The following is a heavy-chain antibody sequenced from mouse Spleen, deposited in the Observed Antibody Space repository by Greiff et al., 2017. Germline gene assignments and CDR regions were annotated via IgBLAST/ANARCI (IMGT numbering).Heavy chain of an antibody. CDR2: INPNNGGT. Sequence: VKLQESGPELVKPGASVKMSCKASGYTFTDYNMHWVKQSHGKSLEWIGYINPNNGGTSYNQKFKGKATLTVNKSSSTAYMELRSLTSEDSAVYYCAKVDYLWYFDVWGAGTTVTVSS. J-gene: IGHJ1*01. D-gene: IGHD1-1*02. CDR3: AKVDYLWYFDV. V-gene: IGHV1-22*01. CDR1: GYTFTDYN.